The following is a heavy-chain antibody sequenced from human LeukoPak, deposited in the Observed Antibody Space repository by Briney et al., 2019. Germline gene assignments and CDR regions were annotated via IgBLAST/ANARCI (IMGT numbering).Heavy chain of an antibody. CDR1: GFTFSSYA. V-gene: IGHV3-23*01. D-gene: IGHD1-26*01. CDR3: AATLNGNFDY. J-gene: IGHJ4*02. Sequence: GGSLRLSCAASGFTFSSYAMSWVRQAPGKGLEWVSAISGSGGSTYYADSVKGRFTISRDNSNNTPYLQMNSLRAEDTAVYYCAATLNGNFDYWGQGTLVTVSS. CDR2: ISGSGGST.